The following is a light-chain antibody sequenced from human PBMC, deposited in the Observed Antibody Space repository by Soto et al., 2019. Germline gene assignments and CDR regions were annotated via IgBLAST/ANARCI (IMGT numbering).Light chain of an antibody. J-gene: IGLJ3*02. Sequence: QSVLTQPASVSGSPGQSITISCTGTSSDVGAYNSVSWYQQHPGKAPKLMIYDVSNRPSGVSNRFSGSKSGNTASLTISGLQAEDEEDYYCSSYTSSSTVVFGGGTKVTVL. V-gene: IGLV2-14*01. CDR1: SSDVGAYNS. CDR2: DVS. CDR3: SSYTSSSTVV.